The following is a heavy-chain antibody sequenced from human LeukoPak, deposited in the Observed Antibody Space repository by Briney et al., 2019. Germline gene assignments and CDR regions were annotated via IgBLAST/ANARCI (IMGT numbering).Heavy chain of an antibody. V-gene: IGHV3-30*18. J-gene: IGHJ4*02. CDR2: ISYDGSNK. D-gene: IGHD3-10*01. Sequence: GGSLRLSCAASGSTFSSYGMHWVRQAPGKGLEWVAVISYDGSNKYYADSVKGRFTISRDNSKNTLYLQMNSLRAEDTAVYYCAKDPRSSGSYYNVDYWGQGTLVTVSS. CDR1: GSTFSSYG. CDR3: AKDPRSSGSYYNVDY.